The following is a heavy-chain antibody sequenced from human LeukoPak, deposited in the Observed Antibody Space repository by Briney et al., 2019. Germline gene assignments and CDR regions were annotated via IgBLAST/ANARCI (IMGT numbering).Heavy chain of an antibody. Sequence: PGGSLRLSCAASGFTFSSYGMHWVRQAPGKGLEWVAVISYDGSNKYYADSVKGRFAISRDNAKNSLFLQMNSLRAEDTAVYYCEIGATGENYWGQGTLVTVFS. D-gene: IGHD5-12*01. J-gene: IGHJ4*02. CDR2: ISYDGSNK. CDR1: GFTFSSYG. CDR3: EIGATGENY. V-gene: IGHV3-30*03.